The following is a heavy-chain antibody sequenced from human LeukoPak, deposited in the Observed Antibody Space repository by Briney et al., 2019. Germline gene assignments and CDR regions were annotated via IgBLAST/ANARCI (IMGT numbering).Heavy chain of an antibody. V-gene: IGHV1-2*02. CDR2: INPNSGGT. D-gene: IGHD3-22*01. CDR1: GYTFTGYY. CDR3: ARGIYDSSGYYHAGTFDY. J-gene: IGHJ4*02. Sequence: ASVKVSCKASGYTFTGYYMHWVRQAPGQGLEWMGWINPNSGGTNYAQKFQGRVTMTRDTSISTAYMELSRLRSEDTAVYYCARGIYDSSGYYHAGTFDYWGQGTLVTVSS.